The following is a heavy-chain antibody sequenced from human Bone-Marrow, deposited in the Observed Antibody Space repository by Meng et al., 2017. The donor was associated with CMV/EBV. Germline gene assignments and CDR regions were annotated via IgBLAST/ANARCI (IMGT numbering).Heavy chain of an antibody. V-gene: IGHV3-66*02. CDR3: TRDTSWSSSY. D-gene: IGHD6-6*01. Sequence: GGSLRLSCAASGFTFSNYDMAWVRQAPGKGLEWVSVIYSGGTTYYADSVKGRFTVSRDTSKNTLYLQMNGLIDEDTAVYYCTRDTSWSSSYWGQGKLVTVSS. J-gene: IGHJ4*02. CDR2: IYSGGTT. CDR1: GFTFSNYD.